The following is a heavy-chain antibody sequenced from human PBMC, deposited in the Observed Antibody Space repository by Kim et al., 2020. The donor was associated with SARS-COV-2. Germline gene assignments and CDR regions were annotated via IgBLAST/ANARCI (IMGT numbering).Heavy chain of an antibody. J-gene: IGHJ2*01. Sequence: GGSLRLSCAASGSTFSSYAMSWVRQAPGKGLEWVSTISGSGGTTYYADSLKGRFTISRDNSKSTLYLQMNSLRAEVTAVYYCAHYYCSGGTCYRYFDLWGRGTLVAVSS. D-gene: IGHD2-15*01. CDR2: ISGSGGTT. V-gene: IGHV3-23*01. CDR1: GSTFSSYA. CDR3: AHYYCSGGTCYRYFDL.